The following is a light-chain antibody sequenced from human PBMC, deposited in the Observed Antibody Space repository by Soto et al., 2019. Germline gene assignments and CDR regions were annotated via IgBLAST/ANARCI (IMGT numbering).Light chain of an antibody. CDR1: QSLLHITGETF. V-gene: IGKV2D-29*02. CDR3: MQSTQLPPT. J-gene: IGKJ5*01. CDR2: EVS. Sequence: DVVMTQTPLSLSVAPGQPASISCKSSQSLLHITGETFLFWYLQKPDQSPQLLIYEVSTRASGVPDRFSGSGSGTDFTLEISRVETDDVGIYYCMQSTQLPPTFGQGTRLGIE.